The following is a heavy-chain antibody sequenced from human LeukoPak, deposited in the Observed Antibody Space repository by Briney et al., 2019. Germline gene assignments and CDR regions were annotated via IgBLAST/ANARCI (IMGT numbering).Heavy chain of an antibody. J-gene: IGHJ4*02. D-gene: IGHD6-19*01. CDR1: GFTFSSYA. CDR3: AKVHRIAVACTWSDY. CDR2: ICGSGGSP. V-gene: IGHV3-23*01. Sequence: GGSLRLSCAASGFTFSSYAMSWVRKAPGKGLEWVSAICGSGGSPYYADSVKGRFTISRDNSKNTLYLQMSSLRAEDTAVYYCAKVHRIAVACTWSDYWGQGTLVTVSS.